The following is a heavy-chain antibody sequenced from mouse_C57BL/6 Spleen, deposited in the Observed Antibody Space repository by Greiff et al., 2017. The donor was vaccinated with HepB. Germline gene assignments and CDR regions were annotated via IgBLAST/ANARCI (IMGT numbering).Heavy chain of an antibody. CDR2: IYPGSGST. CDR1: GYTFTSYW. D-gene: IGHD4-1*01. Sequence: QVHVKQSGAELVKPGASVKMSCKASGYTFTSYWITWVKQRPGQGLEWIGDIYPGSGSTNYNEKFKSKATLTVDTSSSTAYMQLSSLTSEDSAVYYCATITGTGAMDYWGQGTSVTVSS. V-gene: IGHV1-55*01. CDR3: ATITGTGAMDY. J-gene: IGHJ4*01.